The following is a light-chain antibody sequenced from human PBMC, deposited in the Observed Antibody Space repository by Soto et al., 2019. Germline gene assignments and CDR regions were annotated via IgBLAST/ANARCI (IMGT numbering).Light chain of an antibody. CDR1: QSVSSN. CDR3: QQYNNWPKWT. Sequence: EILLTQSPATLSVSPGERATLSCRASQSVSSNLAWYHQKPVQAPRLLIYNSSTISTGIPARFSGSGSGTEFTLTISSLQSENFAVYSCQQYNNWPKWTFGQGTKVDIK. V-gene: IGKV3-15*01. CDR2: NSS. J-gene: IGKJ1*01.